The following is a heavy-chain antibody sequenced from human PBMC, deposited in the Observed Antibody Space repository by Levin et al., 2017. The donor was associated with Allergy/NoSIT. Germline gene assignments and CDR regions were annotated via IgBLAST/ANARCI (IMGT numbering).Heavy chain of an antibody. J-gene: IGHJ6*02. CDR3: ARDSINVVVTASRYYYGMDV. V-gene: IGHV6-1*01. Sequence: SQTLSLTCAISGDSVSSNSAAWNWIRQSPSRGLEWLGRTYYRSKWYNDYAVSVKSRITINPDTSKNQFSLQLNSVTPEDTAVYYCARDSINVVVTASRYYYGMDVWGQGTTVTVSS. D-gene: IGHD2-21*02. CDR1: GDSVSSNSAA. CDR2: TYYRSKWYN.